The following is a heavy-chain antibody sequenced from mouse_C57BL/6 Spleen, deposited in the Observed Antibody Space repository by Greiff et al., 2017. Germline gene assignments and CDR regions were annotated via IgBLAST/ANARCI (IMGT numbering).Heavy chain of an antibody. CDR1: GYTFTSYW. V-gene: IGHV1-53*01. J-gene: IGHJ4*01. D-gene: IGHD1-1*01. CDR2: INPSNGGT. CDR3: ARDYYGSRSFYAMDY. Sequence: QVHVKQSGTELVKPGASVKLSCKASGYTFTSYWMHWVKQRPGQGLEWIGNINPSNGGTNYNEKFKSKATLTVDKSSSTAYMQLSSLTSEDSAVYYCARDYYGSRSFYAMDYWGQGTSVTVSS.